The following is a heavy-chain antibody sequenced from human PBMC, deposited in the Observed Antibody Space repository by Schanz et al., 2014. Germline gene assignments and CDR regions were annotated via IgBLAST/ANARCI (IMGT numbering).Heavy chain of an antibody. D-gene: IGHD5-12*01. J-gene: IGHJ4*02. V-gene: IGHV4-39*01. Sequence: QLPLQESGPGLVKPSETLSLTCSVSGGSITSNSYYWGWIRQSPGKGLEWIGYVFYSGTTYYNPSLEGRVPFSVDTSENQFPLGPPSATAADTAMYYCARGRLRFPFDYWDQGTLVIVSS. CDR3: ARGRLRFPFDY. CDR2: VFYSGTT. CDR1: GGSITSNSYY.